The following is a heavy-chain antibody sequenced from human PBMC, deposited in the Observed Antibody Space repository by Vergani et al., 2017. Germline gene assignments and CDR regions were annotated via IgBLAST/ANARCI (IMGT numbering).Heavy chain of an antibody. D-gene: IGHD3-3*01. CDR3: ARDPPGDFWSGYYYYYYMDV. Sequence: EVQLLESGGGLAQPGGSLRLSCAASGFTFRNYAMTWVRQAPGKGLEWVSIISDNGGTTYYADSVKGRFTISRDNSKDTLYLQMNSLRAEDTAVYYCARDPPGDFWSGYYYYYYMDVWGKGTTVTVSS. J-gene: IGHJ6*03. V-gene: IGHV3-23*01. CDR2: ISDNGGTT. CDR1: GFTFRNYA.